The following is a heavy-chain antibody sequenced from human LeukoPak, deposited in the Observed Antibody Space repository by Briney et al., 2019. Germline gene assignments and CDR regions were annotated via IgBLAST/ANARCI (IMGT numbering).Heavy chain of an antibody. V-gene: IGHV3-11*01. CDR3: ARVGQLVYYYYYGMDV. Sequence: GGSLRLSCAASGFTFSDYYMSWIRQAPGKGLEWVSYISSSGSTIYYTDSVKGRFTIPRDNAKNSLYLQMNSLRAEDTAVYYCARVGQLVYYYYYGMDVWGQGTTVTVSS. CDR2: ISSSGSTI. D-gene: IGHD6-6*01. CDR1: GFTFSDYY. J-gene: IGHJ6*02.